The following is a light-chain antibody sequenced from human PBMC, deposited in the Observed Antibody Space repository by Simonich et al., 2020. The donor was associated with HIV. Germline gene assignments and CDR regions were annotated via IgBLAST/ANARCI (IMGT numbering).Light chain of an antibody. V-gene: IGKV4-1*01. Sequence: DFVMTQSPDSLAVSLGERATINCKSSQSILYNSNNKNYLAWYQQKPGQPPKLLIYWASTRQSGVPDRFSGSGSGTDFTLTISSLQAEDVAVYFCQQYYITPYTFGQGTKLEIK. CDR2: WAS. J-gene: IGKJ2*01. CDR1: QSILYNSNNKNY. CDR3: QQYYITPYT.